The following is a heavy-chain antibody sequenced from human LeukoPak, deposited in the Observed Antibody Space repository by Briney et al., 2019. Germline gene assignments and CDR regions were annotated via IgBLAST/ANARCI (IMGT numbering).Heavy chain of an antibody. Sequence: PGGSLRLSCAASGFTFTNYAMHWVRQAPGKGLEWVAVIWSDGRYKDYVDSVKGRFTISRDNSKNTVYLEMNSLRAEDTAVYYCARAGGAGTIYYYGMDVWGQGTTVTVSS. CDR1: GFTFTNYA. CDR2: IWSDGRYK. J-gene: IGHJ6*02. D-gene: IGHD6-13*01. CDR3: ARAGGAGTIYYYGMDV. V-gene: IGHV3-33*01.